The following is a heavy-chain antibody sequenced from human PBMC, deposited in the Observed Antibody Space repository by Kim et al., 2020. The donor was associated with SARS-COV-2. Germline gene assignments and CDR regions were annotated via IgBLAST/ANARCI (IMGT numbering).Heavy chain of an antibody. V-gene: IGHV4-39*01. CDR3: ATLDAVLGGFDY. Sequence: YSNPSLKSRVTISGDTSKNQFSRKLSSVTAADTAVYYCATLDAVLGGFDYWGQGTLVTVSS. J-gene: IGHJ4*02. D-gene: IGHD2-8*01.